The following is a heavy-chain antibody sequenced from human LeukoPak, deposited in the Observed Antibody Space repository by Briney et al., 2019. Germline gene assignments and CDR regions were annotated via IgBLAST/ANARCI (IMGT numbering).Heavy chain of an antibody. CDR1: GYTFTSYG. D-gene: IGHD3-10*01. J-gene: IGHJ4*02. CDR3: ARVGMVRGVIITGHFDY. CDR2: ISAYNGNT. Sequence: ASVKVSCKASGYTFTSYGISWVRQAPGQGLEWMGWISAYNGNTNYAQKLQGRVTMTTDTSTSTAYMELRSLRSDDTAVYYCARVGMVRGVIITGHFDYWGQGTLVTVSS. V-gene: IGHV1-18*01.